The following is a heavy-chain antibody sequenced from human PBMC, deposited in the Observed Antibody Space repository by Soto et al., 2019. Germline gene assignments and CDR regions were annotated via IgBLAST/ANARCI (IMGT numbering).Heavy chain of an antibody. Sequence: QVQLVQSGAEVKKPGASVKVSCKASGYTFTSYGISWVRQAPGQGLEWMGWISAYNGNTNYAQKLQGRVTMTTDTSTSTAYIELRSLRSDDTAVYYCARDISRVAAAQYYFDYWGQGTLVTVSS. J-gene: IGHJ4*02. V-gene: IGHV1-18*01. D-gene: IGHD6-13*01. CDR1: GYTFTSYG. CDR2: ISAYNGNT. CDR3: ARDISRVAAAQYYFDY.